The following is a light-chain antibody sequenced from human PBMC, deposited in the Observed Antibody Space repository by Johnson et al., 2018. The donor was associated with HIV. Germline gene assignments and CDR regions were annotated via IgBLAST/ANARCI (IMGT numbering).Light chain of an antibody. Sequence: QSVLTQPPSVSAAPGQRVTISCSGSSSDMGNYAVSWYQQLPGTAPKLLIYENNKRPSGIPDRFSGSKSGTSATLGITGLQTGDEADYYCGTWDSSLSPGGEVFGTGTKVTVL. CDR1: SSDMGNYA. V-gene: IGLV1-51*02. CDR2: ENN. CDR3: GTWDSSLSPGGEV. J-gene: IGLJ1*01.